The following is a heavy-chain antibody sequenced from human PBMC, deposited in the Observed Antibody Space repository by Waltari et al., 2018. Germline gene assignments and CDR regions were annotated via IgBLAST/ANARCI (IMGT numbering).Heavy chain of an antibody. CDR2: IYHSGST. V-gene: IGHV4-38-2*01. D-gene: IGHD2-15*01. CDR1: GYSISSRSY. CDR3: AMELPGGWWYLH. Sequence: QVQLQESCPGLVKPSETLSLTCSVSGYSISSRSYCGWIRHPPGKGLEWIGSIYHSGSTYYNPSLKSRVTISVDTSKNQFSLKLSSVTAADTAVYYCAMELPGGWWYLHWGQGTLVTVSS. J-gene: IGHJ4*02.